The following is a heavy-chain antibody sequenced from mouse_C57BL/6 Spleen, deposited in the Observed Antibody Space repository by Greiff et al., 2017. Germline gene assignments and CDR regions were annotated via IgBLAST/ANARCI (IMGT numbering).Heavy chain of an antibody. Sequence: VQLQQSGAELAKPGASVTLSCKASGYTFTSYWMHWVKQRLGQGLEWIGYINPSSGYTKYNQKFKDKATLTADKSSITAYMQLSSLSYEDSAVYYCARGGDYYGSSYWYFDVWGTGTTVTVAS. CDR3: ARGGDYYGSSYWYFDV. V-gene: IGHV1-7*01. CDR2: INPSSGYT. D-gene: IGHD1-1*01. CDR1: GYTFTSYW. J-gene: IGHJ1*03.